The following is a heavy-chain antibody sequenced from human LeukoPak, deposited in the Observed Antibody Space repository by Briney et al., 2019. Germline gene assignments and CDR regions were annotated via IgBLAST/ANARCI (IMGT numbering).Heavy chain of an antibody. CDR3: ARRRYYDGSGYLE. V-gene: IGHV4-39*01. D-gene: IGHD3-22*01. J-gene: IGHJ1*01. CDR2: IYYSGRT. CDR1: GDSVSGSDSY. Sequence: SETLSLTCSVSGDSVSGSDSYWDWIRQPPGKGLEWIGTIYYSGRTYYSPSLKSRVTMSVDPSNNQFSLTLRPVTAADTAVYYCARRRYYDGSGYLEWGQGTLLSVSS.